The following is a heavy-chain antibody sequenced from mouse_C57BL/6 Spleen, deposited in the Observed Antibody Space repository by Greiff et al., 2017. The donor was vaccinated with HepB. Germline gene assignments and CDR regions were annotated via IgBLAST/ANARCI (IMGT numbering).Heavy chain of an antibody. D-gene: IGHD1-1*01. CDR2: IDPSDSET. CDR3: AAYGSRGWYFDV. Sequence: QVQLQQPGAELVRPGSSVKLSCKASGYTFTSYWMHWVKQRPIQGLEWIGNIDPSDSETHYNQKFKDKATLTVDKSSSTAYMQLSSLTSEDSAVYYCAAYGSRGWYFDVWGTGTTVTVSS. J-gene: IGHJ1*03. V-gene: IGHV1-52*01. CDR1: GYTFTSYW.